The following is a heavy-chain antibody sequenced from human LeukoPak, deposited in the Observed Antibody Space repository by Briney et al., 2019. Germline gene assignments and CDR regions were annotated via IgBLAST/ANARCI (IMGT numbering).Heavy chain of an antibody. CDR1: GGSISSSSYY. CDR2: IYYSGST. CDR3: ARHYYDFWSGHNYHFDY. V-gene: IGHV4-39*01. D-gene: IGHD3-3*01. Sequence: SETLSLTCTVSGGSISSSSYYWGWIRQPPGKGLEWIGSIYYSGSTYYNPSLKSRVTISVDTSKNQFSLKLSSVTAADTAVYYCARHYYDFWSGHNYHFDYWGQGTLVTVSS. J-gene: IGHJ4*02.